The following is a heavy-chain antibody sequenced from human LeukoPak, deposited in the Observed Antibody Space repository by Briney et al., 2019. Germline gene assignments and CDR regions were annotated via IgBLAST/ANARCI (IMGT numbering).Heavy chain of an antibody. CDR3: AKDGGSWFDFDY. Sequence: GGSLRLSRAASGFTFSSYAMSWVRQAPGKGLEWVSTISGSGGSTYYADSVKGRFTISRDNSKNTLYLQMNSLRAEDTAVYYCAKDGGSWFDFDYWGQGTLVTVSS. D-gene: IGHD6-13*01. V-gene: IGHV3-23*01. J-gene: IGHJ4*02. CDR2: ISGSGGST. CDR1: GFTFSSYA.